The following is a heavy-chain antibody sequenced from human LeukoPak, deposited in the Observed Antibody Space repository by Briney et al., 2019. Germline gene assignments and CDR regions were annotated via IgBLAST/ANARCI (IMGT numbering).Heavy chain of an antibody. CDR2: IYYSGST. V-gene: IGHV4-39*07. D-gene: IGHD3-10*01. J-gene: IGHJ3*02. CDR1: GGSISSSSYY. Sequence: SETLSLSCTVSGGSISSSSYYWGWIRQPPGKGLEWIGSIYYSGSTYYNPSLKSRVTISVDTSKNQFSLKLSSVTAADTAVYYCARDLGSYYGSGSYAADAFDIWGQGTMVTVSS. CDR3: ARDLGSYYGSGSYAADAFDI.